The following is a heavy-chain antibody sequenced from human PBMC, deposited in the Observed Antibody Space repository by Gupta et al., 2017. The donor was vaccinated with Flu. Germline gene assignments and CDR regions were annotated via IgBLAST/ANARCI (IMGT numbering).Heavy chain of an antibody. CDR3: ARSSFYGSGSLFAFDP. J-gene: IGHJ5*02. CDR1: GYSFPQYA. D-gene: IGHD3-10*01. V-gene: IGHV1-3*01. Sequence: QVQLVQSGAEVHKPGASVNISCTASGYSFPQYALHWVRQAPGQRLEWMGGINAGIQNSVYSQNFQGRVTIKRDASANTAYMELSSLKAEDTAVYYCARSSFYGSGSLFAFDPWGQGTLVTVSS. CDR2: INAGIQNS.